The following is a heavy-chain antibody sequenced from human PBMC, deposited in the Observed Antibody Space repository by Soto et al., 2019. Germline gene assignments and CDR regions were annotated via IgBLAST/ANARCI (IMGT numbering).Heavy chain of an antibody. J-gene: IGHJ3*02. CDR3: AREGRATMVRGVIIWYAFDI. V-gene: IGHV3-74*01. D-gene: IGHD3-10*01. Sequence: GGSLRLSCAASGFTFSSYWMHWVRQAPGKGLVWVSRINSDGSSTSYADSVKGRFTISRDNAKNTLYLQMNSLRAEDTAVYYCAREGRATMVRGVIIWYAFDIWGQGTMVTVSS. CDR1: GFTFSSYW. CDR2: INSDGSST.